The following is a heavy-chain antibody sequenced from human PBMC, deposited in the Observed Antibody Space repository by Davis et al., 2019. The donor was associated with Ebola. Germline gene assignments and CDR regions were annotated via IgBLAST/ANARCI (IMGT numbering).Heavy chain of an antibody. D-gene: IGHD3-3*01. Sequence: SETLSLTCAVYGGSFSAYYWSWIRQPPGKGLEWIGAINHSGSTNYNPSLKSRVTISVDTSKNQFSLKLSSVTAADTAVYYCARGRYYDVWSGYPRDNWFDPWGQGTLVTVSS. J-gene: IGHJ5*02. V-gene: IGHV4-34*01. CDR2: INHSGST. CDR3: ARGRYYDVWSGYPRDNWFDP. CDR1: GGSFSAYY.